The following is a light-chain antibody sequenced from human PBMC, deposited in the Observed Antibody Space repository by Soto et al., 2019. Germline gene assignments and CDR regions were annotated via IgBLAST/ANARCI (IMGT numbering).Light chain of an antibody. Sequence: EIVMTQSPATLSVSPGERATLSCRASQSVSDNLVWYQQKPGQAPRLLIYRSSTRATGIPARFSGSGSGTEFTLTISSLQSEDLALYYCQQHKNWPLTFGGGTKVEIK. CDR1: QSVSDN. V-gene: IGKV3-15*01. CDR3: QQHKNWPLT. CDR2: RSS. J-gene: IGKJ4*01.